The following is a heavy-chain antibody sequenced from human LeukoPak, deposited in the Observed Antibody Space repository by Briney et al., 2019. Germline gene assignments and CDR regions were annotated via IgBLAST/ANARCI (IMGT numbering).Heavy chain of an antibody. CDR3: GRHKYSGSLIGLNWFDP. CDR1: GGSISSSSYY. V-gene: IGHV4-39*01. CDR2: IYYSRST. J-gene: IGHJ5*02. Sequence: SETLSLTCTVSGGSISSSSYYWGWIRQPPGKGLEGIGSIYYSRSTYYNPSLKGRVTISVDTSKNQVSLKLSYGTAADTVVYYCGRHKYSGSLIGLNWFDPWGQGTLVTVSS. D-gene: IGHD1-26*01.